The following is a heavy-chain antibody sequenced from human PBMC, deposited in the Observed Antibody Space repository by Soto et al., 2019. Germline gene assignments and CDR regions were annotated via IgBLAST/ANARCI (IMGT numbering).Heavy chain of an antibody. CDR3: ARVAFRAKREGNYYGMDV. CDR1: GGSISSGGYY. Sequence: QVQLQESGPGLVKPSQTLSLTCTVSGGSISSGGYYWSWIRQHPGKGLEWIGYIYYSGSTYYNPSLKSRVTISVDTSKNQFSLKLSSVTAADTAVYYCARVAFRAKREGNYYGMDVWGQGTTVTVSS. V-gene: IGHV4-31*03. J-gene: IGHJ6*02. D-gene: IGHD3-16*01. CDR2: IYYSGST.